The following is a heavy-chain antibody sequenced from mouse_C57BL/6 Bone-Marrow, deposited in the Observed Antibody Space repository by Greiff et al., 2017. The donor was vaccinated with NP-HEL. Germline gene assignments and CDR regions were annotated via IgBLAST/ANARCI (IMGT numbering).Heavy chain of an antibody. CDR3: ASLTGRFDY. J-gene: IGHJ2*01. CDR2: ISSGGSYT. Sequence: EVKVVESGGDLVKPGGSLKLSCAASGFTFSSYGMSWVRQTPDKRLEWVATISSGGSYTYYPDSVKGRFTISRDNAKNTLYLQMSSLKSEDTHMYYCASLTGRFDYWGQGTTLTVSS. V-gene: IGHV5-6*01. D-gene: IGHD4-1*01. CDR1: GFTFSSYG.